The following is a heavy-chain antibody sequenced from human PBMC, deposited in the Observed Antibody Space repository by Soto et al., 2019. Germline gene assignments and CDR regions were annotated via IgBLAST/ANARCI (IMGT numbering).Heavy chain of an antibody. CDR2: IYYSGST. J-gene: IGHJ4*02. D-gene: IGHD3-9*01. V-gene: IGHV4-39*01. CDR1: GGSISSSSYY. Sequence: SETLSLTCTVSGGSISSSSYYWGWIRQPPGKGLEWIGSIYYSGSTYYNPSLKSRVTISVDTSKNQFSLKLGSVTAADTAVYYCARQVLDDILTGRLHYFDYWGQGTLVTVSS. CDR3: ARQVLDDILTGRLHYFDY.